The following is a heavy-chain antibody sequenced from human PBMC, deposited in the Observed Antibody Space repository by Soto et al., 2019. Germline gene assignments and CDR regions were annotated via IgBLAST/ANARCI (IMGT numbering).Heavy chain of an antibody. D-gene: IGHD5-18*01. CDR3: ANRGYSYGFVIY. Sequence: SVKVSCKASGGTFSSYTISWVRQAPGQGLEWMGRIIPMLGIANYAQKFQGRVTITADKSTSTAYMELSRMRSEDTAVYYCANRGYSYGFVIYWGQGTLVTVSS. J-gene: IGHJ4*02. CDR2: IIPMLGIA. CDR1: GGTFSSYT. V-gene: IGHV1-69*02.